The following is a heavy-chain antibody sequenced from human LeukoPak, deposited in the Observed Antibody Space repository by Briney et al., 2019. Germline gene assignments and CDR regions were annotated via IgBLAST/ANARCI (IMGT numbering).Heavy chain of an antibody. CDR3: TRDPRHFDS. D-gene: IGHD6-6*01. J-gene: IGHJ5*01. CDR2: IKQDGSEK. V-gene: IGHV3-7*01. CDR1: GFTFSRYW. Sequence: GGSLRLSCASSGFTFSRYWMSWVRQAPGKGLEWVANIKQDGSEKYYVDSVKDRFTISRDNANNSLYLQMNSLRAEDTAVYYCTRDPRHFDSCGQGTLVTVSS.